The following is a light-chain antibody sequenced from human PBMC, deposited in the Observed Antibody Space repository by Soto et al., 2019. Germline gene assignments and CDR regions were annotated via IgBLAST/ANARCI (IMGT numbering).Light chain of an antibody. J-gene: IGKJ1*01. CDR1: QSLVHRNGDTY. Sequence: DIVMTQTPLSSLVTLGQPASISCRSSQSLVHRNGDTYLNWLQQRPGQPPRLLIYKISHRLSGVPDRFSGSGAGTDFTLKISRAEAEDVGVYYCMQATDFPRTFGQGTKVEIK. CDR3: MQATDFPRT. V-gene: IGKV2-24*01. CDR2: KIS.